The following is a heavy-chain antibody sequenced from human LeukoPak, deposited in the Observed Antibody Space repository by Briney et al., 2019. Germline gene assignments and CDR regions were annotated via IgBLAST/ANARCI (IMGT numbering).Heavy chain of an antibody. J-gene: IGHJ4*02. CDR2: ISSISSYI. CDR3: ARMRVATLYYFDY. V-gene: IGHV3-21*01. D-gene: IGHD5-12*01. Sequence: GGSLTLSCPASGFTFSSYSMNWVRQAPGKGLEWVSSISSISSYIYYADSVKGRFTISRDNAKNSLSLQMNSLRAEDTAVYYCARMRVATLYYFDYWGQGTLVTVSS. CDR1: GFTFSSYS.